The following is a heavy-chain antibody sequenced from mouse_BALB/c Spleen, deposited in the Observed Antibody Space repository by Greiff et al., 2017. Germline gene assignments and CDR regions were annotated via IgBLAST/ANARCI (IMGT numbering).Heavy chain of an antibody. CDR3: AREGDDYGGAMDY. CDR1: GYTFTSYW. Sequence: QVQLQQSGAELAKPGASVKMSCKASGYTFTSYWMHWVKQRPGQGLEWIGYINPSTGYTEYNQKFKDKATLTADKSSSTAYMQLSSLTSEDSAVYYCAREGDDYGGAMDYWGQGTSVTVSS. J-gene: IGHJ4*01. V-gene: IGHV1-7*01. D-gene: IGHD2-4*01. CDR2: INPSTGYT.